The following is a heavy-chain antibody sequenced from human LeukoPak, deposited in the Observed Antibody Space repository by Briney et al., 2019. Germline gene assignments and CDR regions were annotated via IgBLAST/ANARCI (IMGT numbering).Heavy chain of an antibody. Sequence: PSETLSLTCAVSGYSISSGYYWGWIRQPPGQGLEWIGSIYHSGSTYYNPSLKSRVTISVDTSKNQFSLKLSSVTAADTAVYYCARERGAAGPGPIDYWGQGTLVTVSS. D-gene: IGHD6-13*01. CDR3: ARERGAAGPGPIDY. J-gene: IGHJ4*02. CDR1: GYSISSGYY. CDR2: IYHSGST. V-gene: IGHV4-38-2*02.